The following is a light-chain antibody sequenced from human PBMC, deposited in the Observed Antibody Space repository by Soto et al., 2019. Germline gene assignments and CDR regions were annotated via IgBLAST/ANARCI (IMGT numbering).Light chain of an antibody. J-gene: IGLJ1*01. Sequence: LAQPSSVSGSPGQSVTISCTGTSSDVGAYNSVSWYQQHPDKAPQLMIYKGTQRPSGVSNRFSGSTSGNAASLTISGLQAGDEADYFCCSSAPESTYVFGTGTKVTVL. CDR2: KGT. CDR1: SSDVGAYNS. CDR3: CSSAPESTYV. V-gene: IGLV2-23*01.